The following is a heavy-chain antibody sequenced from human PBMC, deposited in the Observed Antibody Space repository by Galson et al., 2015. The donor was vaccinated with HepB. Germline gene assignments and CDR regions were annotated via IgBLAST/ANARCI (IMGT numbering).Heavy chain of an antibody. CDR1: GYTFTGYY. CDR2: INPNSGGT. Sequence: SVKVSCKASGYTFTGYYMHWVRQAPGQGLEWMGRINPNSGGTNYAQKFQGRVTMTRDTSISTAYMELSRLRSDDTAVYYCARAKPHYYDSSGYYYYDYWGQGTLVTVSS. CDR3: ARAKPHYYDSSGYYYYDY. V-gene: IGHV1-2*06. D-gene: IGHD3-22*01. J-gene: IGHJ4*02.